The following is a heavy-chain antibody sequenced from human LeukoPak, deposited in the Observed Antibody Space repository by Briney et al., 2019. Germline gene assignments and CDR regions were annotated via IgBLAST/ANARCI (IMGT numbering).Heavy chain of an antibody. CDR3: ARDGDCSGGSCSTFGLN. CDR2: TSSSSRYI. CDR1: GFTFSDYS. J-gene: IGHJ4*02. Sequence: KPGGSLRLSCAASGFTFSDYSMNWVRQAPGRGLEWVSSTSSSSRYIYYADSVKGRFTISRDNAKNSLYLQMNSLRAEDTAVYYCARDGDCSGGSCSTFGLNWGQGTLVTVSS. V-gene: IGHV3-21*01. D-gene: IGHD2-15*01.